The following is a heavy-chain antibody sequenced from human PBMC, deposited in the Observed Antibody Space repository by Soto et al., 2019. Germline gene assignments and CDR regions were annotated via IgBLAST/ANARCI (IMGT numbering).Heavy chain of an antibody. V-gene: IGHV4-30-2*01. Sequence: QLQLQESGSGLVKPSQTLSLTCAVSGGSISSGGYSWSWIRQPPGKGLEWIGYIYHSGSTYYNPALKSRVTISVDRSKHQYSLKLSSVTAADTAVYYCAAGGGLPRYYWGQGTLVTVSS. J-gene: IGHJ4*02. D-gene: IGHD5-12*01. CDR1: GGSISSGGYS. CDR2: IYHSGST. CDR3: AAGGGLPRYY.